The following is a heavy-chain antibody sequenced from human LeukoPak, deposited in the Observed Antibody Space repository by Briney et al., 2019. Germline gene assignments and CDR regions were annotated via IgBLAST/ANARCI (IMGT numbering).Heavy chain of an antibody. CDR1: GDSVSSNTAA. Sequence: SQTLSLTSAISGDSVSSNTAAWNWVRQSPSRGLEWLGRTYYRSKWYYDYATSVRSRIAINPDTSKNLFSLQLNSVTPEDTAVYYCARDPGYYYAMDVWGQGTTVTVSS. CDR3: ARDPGYYYAMDV. V-gene: IGHV6-1*01. J-gene: IGHJ6*02. D-gene: IGHD2-15*01. CDR2: TYYRSKWYY.